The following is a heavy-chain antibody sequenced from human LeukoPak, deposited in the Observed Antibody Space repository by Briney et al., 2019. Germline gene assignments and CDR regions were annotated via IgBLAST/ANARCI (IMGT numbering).Heavy chain of an antibody. CDR3: AQYSSSFLGYSYYYMDV. D-gene: IGHD6-6*01. V-gene: IGHV3-23*01. Sequence: PGGSLRLSCAASGFTFSSYAMSWVRQAPGKGLEWVSAISGSGGSTYYADSVKGVFTISRDNSKNTLYLQMTTLRAEDTAVHYCAQYSSSFLGYSYYYMDVWGKATTATVPS. CDR1: GFTFSSYA. CDR2: ISGSGGST. J-gene: IGHJ6*03.